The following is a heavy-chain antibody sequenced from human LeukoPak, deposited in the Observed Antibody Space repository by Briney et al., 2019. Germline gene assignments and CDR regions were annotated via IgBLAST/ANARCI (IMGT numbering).Heavy chain of an antibody. CDR2: ITASGTAM. J-gene: IGHJ4*02. CDR3: ASSGSYRFDY. D-gene: IGHD1-26*01. V-gene: IGHV3-48*02. CDR1: GFTFSSYS. Sequence: GGSLRLSCAASGFTFSSYSMNWVHQAPGKGLEWVSHITASGTAMFYADSVKGCFTISRDNAQNSLYLQMNSLRDEDTAVYYCASSGSYRFDYWGQGTLVTVSS.